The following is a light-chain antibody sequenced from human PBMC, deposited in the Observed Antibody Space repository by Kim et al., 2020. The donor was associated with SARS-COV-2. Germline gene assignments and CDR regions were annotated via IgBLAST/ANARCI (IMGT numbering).Light chain of an antibody. V-gene: IGKV3-20*01. Sequence: LSVAQGESVTLCCSASQRLDFIELAWYQHRPGQAPRLLIYGVSSSASAIPDRFSGSGALTDFTLTISRMEPEYSATYYCQRHGVTFGGGTQVEIK. CDR1: QRLDFIE. J-gene: IGKJ4*01. CDR3: QRHGVT. CDR2: GVS.